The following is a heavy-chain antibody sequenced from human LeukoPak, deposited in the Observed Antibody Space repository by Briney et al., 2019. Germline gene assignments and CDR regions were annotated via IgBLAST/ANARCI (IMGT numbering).Heavy chain of an antibody. CDR3: ASLYYYGSGSSYPPGISP. J-gene: IGHJ5*02. Sequence: ASVKVSCKASGYTFTGYYMHWVRQAPGQGLEWMGWINPNSGGTNYAQKFQGRVTMTRDTSISTAYMELSRLRSDDTAVYYCASLYYYGSGSSYPPGISPWGQGTLVTVSS. D-gene: IGHD3-10*01. CDR2: INPNSGGT. CDR1: GYTFTGYY. V-gene: IGHV1-2*02.